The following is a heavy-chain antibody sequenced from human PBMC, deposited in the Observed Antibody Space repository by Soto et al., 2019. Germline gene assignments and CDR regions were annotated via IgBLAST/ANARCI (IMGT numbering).Heavy chain of an antibody. CDR2: ISYDGSNK. CDR3: ARRTSTSGWRHYFDY. J-gene: IGHJ4*02. D-gene: IGHD6-19*01. CDR1: GFTFSSYG. Sequence: VGSLSLSCAASGFTFSSYGMHWVRHAAGKGLEWVAVISYDGSNKYYADSVKGQVVISADTSVSTAFLQWSSLKPSDTAVYYCARRTSTSGWRHYFDYWGQGDLVTVSS. V-gene: IGHV3-30*03.